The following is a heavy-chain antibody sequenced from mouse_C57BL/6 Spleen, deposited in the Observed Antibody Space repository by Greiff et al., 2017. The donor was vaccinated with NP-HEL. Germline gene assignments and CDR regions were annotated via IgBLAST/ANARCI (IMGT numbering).Heavy chain of an antibody. CDR3: ARRPFNH. Sequence: VQLQQSGPELVKPGASVKISCKASGYAFSSSWMNWVKQRPGKGLEWIGRIYPGDGDPNYNGKFKGKATLTADKSSSTAYMQLSSLTSEDSAVYFCARRPFNHWGQGTTLAVSS. CDR1: GYAFSSSW. CDR2: IYPGDGDP. J-gene: IGHJ2*01. V-gene: IGHV1-82*01.